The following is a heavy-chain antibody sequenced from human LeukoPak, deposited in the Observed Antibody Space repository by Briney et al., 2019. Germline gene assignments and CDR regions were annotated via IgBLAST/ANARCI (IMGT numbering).Heavy chain of an antibody. CDR2: MNPNNDNR. V-gene: IGHV1-8*02. J-gene: IGHJ6*02. CDR1: GYTFTSYD. Sequence: ASVKVSCKASGYTFTSYDIYWVRQATGQGLEWMGWMNPNNDNRGYAQKFQGRVTMTRNTSISTAYMELSSLRSEDTAMYYCARTDSTYLVDHYGMDVWGQGTTVIVSS. D-gene: IGHD1-1*01. CDR3: ARTDSTYLVDHYGMDV.